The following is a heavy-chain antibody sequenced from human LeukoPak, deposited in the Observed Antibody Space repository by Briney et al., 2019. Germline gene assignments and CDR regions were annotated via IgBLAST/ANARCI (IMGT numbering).Heavy chain of an antibody. V-gene: IGHV3-20*04. D-gene: IGHD6-6*01. Sequence: GGSLRLSCAASGFSFDDLGMTWVRQVPGKGLEWVAGINWNGASTGYTDSVRGRFTISRDNAKNSLYLQMNSLRAEDTALYYCARAVCPTIKFCDSSYFMDVWGKGTTVNVS. J-gene: IGHJ6*03. CDR3: ARAVCPTIKFCDSSYFMDV. CDR2: INWNGAST. CDR1: GFSFDDLG.